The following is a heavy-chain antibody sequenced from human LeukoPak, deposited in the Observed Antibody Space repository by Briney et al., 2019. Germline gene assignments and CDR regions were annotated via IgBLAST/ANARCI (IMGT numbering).Heavy chain of an antibody. V-gene: IGHV1-2*02. J-gene: IGHJ5*02. CDR2: INPNSGGT. Sequence: ASVKVSCKASGYTFTGYYMHWVRQAPGQGLEWMGWINPNSGGTNYAQKFQGRVTMTRDTSISTAYMELSRLRSDDTAVYYCAREGITMVRARKGNWFDPWGQGTLVTVSS. D-gene: IGHD3-10*01. CDR3: AREGITMVRARKGNWFDP. CDR1: GYTFTGYY.